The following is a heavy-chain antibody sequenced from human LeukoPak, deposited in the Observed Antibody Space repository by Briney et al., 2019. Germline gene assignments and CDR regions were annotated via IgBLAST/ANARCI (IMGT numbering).Heavy chain of an antibody. CDR3: ARGHGVGATWGFDY. CDR2: ASYSGNT. J-gene: IGHJ4*02. V-gene: IGHV4-39*01. D-gene: IGHD1-26*01. Sequence: SETLSLTCTVSGASISSSTYYWGWIRQPPGKGLEWIGSASYSGNTYYNPSLQSRVTILVDTSKNQFSLKMTSVTAADTAVYYCARGHGVGATWGFDYWGQGTLVTVSS. CDR1: GASISSSTYY.